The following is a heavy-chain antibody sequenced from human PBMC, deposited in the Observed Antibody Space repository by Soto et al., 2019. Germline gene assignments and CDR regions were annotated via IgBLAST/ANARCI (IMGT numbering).Heavy chain of an antibody. CDR1: GFTFSSYA. V-gene: IGHV3-23*01. CDR3: AKKSGVVVAATSFDY. CDR2: ISGSGGST. Sequence: GGSLRLSCAASGFTFSSYAMSWVRQAPGKGLEWVSAISGSGGSTYYADSVKGRFTISRDNSKNTLYLQMNSLRAEDTAVYYCAKKSGVVVAATSFDYWGQGTLVTVSS. J-gene: IGHJ4*02. D-gene: IGHD2-15*01.